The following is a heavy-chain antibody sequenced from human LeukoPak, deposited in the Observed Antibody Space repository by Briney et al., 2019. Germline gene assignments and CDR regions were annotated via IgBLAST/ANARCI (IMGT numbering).Heavy chain of an antibody. CDR3: ARQYGDDRYNWFDP. D-gene: IGHD4-17*01. CDR2: LNPNTGGT. CDR1: GYTFTGYY. J-gene: IGHJ5*02. Sequence: ASVKVSCKASGYTFTGYYMHWVRQAPGQGLEWLGWLNPNTGGTNYAQKFQGRVTMTRDTSISTAYMDLSSLGSDDTAIYYCARQYGDDRYNWFDPWGQGTLVTVSS. V-gene: IGHV1-2*02.